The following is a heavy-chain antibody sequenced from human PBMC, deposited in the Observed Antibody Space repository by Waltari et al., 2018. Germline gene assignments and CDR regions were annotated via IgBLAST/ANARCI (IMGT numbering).Heavy chain of an antibody. Sequence: QLQLQESGPGLAKPSETLSLTCAVSGGSISNSGDYWGWIRQPPGRGLGWIGNIFYGGRSYYNPSLKSRVTISVDTSKNQFSLRLSSVTAADTAVYYCARTRASVSYSFSYYGLDVWGQGTTVTVSS. CDR3: ARTRASVSYSFSYYGLDV. D-gene: IGHD1-26*01. CDR2: IFYGGRS. J-gene: IGHJ6*02. V-gene: IGHV4-39*07. CDR1: GGSISNSGDY.